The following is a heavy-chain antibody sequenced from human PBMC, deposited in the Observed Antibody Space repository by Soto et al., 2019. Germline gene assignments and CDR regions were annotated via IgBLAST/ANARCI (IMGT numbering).Heavy chain of an antibody. V-gene: IGHV1-69*12. CDR1: GGSFDTYA. J-gene: IGHJ6*02. CDR3: ARSLGLEYYYGMDV. Sequence: QVQLVQSGAEVKKPGSSVMVSCKTSGGSFDTYAISWVRQAPGQGLEWMGGIIPIFGTASNAQKFQGRVTITADESTTTAYMEVRRLTSDDTAGYYCARSLGLEYYYGMDVWGQGTTVTVSS. D-gene: IGHD1-1*01. CDR2: IIPIFGTA.